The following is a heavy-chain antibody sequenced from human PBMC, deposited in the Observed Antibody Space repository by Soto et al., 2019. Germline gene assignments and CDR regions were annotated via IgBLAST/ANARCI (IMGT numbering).Heavy chain of an antibody. CDR2: IYYSGTT. CDR3: ARREIQGPIDY. Sequence: SETLSLTCAVSGYSISSSNCWAWIRQPPGKGLEWIGYIYYSGTTYYNPSLKSRVTMSVDTSKNQFSLKLTSVTAVDTAVYYCARREIQGPIDYWGQGTLVTVS. CDR1: GYSISSSNC. D-gene: IGHD1-26*01. J-gene: IGHJ4*02. V-gene: IGHV4-28*01.